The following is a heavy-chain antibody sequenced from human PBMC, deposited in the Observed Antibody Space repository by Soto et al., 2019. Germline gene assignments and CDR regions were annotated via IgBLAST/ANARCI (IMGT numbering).Heavy chain of an antibody. Sequence: QVQLVESGGGVVQPGRSLRLSCAASGFTFSSYGVHWVRQAPGKGLEWVAVIWYDGSNKYYADSVKGRFTISRDNSKNTLYLQMNSLRAEDTAVYYCARGIAVRPLDYWGQGTLVTVSS. CDR1: GFTFSSYG. J-gene: IGHJ4*02. D-gene: IGHD6-6*01. V-gene: IGHV3-33*01. CDR2: IWYDGSNK. CDR3: ARGIAVRPLDY.